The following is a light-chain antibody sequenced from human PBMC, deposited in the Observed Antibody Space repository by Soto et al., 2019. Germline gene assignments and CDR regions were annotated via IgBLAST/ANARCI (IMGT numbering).Light chain of an antibody. CDR1: QSVSSN. J-gene: IGKJ2*01. CDR3: QHYDNWPLYT. Sequence: EILLTQSPATLSVSPGERATLSCRTSQSVSSNFAWYQQKPGQAPRLLIYDASTRATGIPARFSGSGSGTEFTLTNSSLQSEDFAVYYCQHYDNWPLYTFGQGTKLEIK. CDR2: DAS. V-gene: IGKV3-15*01.